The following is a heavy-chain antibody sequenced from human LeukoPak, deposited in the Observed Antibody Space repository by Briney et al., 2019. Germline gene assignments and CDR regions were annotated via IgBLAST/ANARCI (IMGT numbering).Heavy chain of an antibody. CDR2: ISGSGGST. J-gene: IGHJ4*02. V-gene: IGHV3-23*01. D-gene: IGHD1-26*01. CDR3: AKGSEVGATTALLPFDY. CDR1: GFTFSSYA. Sequence: PGGSLRLSCAASGFTFSSYAMSWVRQAPGKGLEWVSAISGSGGSTYYAASVKGRFTISRDNSKNTLYLQMNSLRAEDTAVYYCAKGSEVGATTALLPFDYWGQGTLVTVSS.